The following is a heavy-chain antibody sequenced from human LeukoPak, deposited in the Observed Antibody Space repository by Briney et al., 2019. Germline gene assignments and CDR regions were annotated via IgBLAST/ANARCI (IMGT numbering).Heavy chain of an antibody. CDR2: ISAYNGNT. CDR1: GYTFTSNG. D-gene: IGHD1-1*01. CDR3: AATDSNWLDP. Sequence: ASVKVSCKSSGYTFTSNGISWVRQAPGQGLEWMGWISAYNGNTNYAQKLQGRVTMTTDTSTSTAYMELRSLRSDDTAVYYCAATDSNWLDPWGQGTLVTVSS. V-gene: IGHV1-18*01. J-gene: IGHJ5*02.